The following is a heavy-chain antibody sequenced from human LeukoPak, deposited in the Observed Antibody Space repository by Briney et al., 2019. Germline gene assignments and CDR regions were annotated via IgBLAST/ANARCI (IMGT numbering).Heavy chain of an antibody. V-gene: IGHV4-39*07. J-gene: IGHJ6*03. CDR2: IFTSGST. Sequence: SETLSLTCTVSGGSISGSSYYWGWIRQPPGKGLEWIGRIFTSGSTNYNPSLKNRVTMSVDTSKNQFSLKLTSVTAADTAVYYCARDRTPYYYGSGSYLYYYMDVWGKGTTVTISS. CDR3: ARDRTPYYYGSGSYLYYYMDV. CDR1: GGSISGSSYY. D-gene: IGHD3-10*01.